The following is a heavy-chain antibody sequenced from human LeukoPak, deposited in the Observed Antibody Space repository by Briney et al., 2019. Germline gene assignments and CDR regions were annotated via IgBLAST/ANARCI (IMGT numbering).Heavy chain of an antibody. CDR3: AKDLKKDELMVYAMDFDY. Sequence: SETLSLTCTVSGGSISSYYWSWIRQPPGKGLEWIGYIYYSGSTNYNPSLRSRVTISVDTSKNQFSLKLSSVTAADTAVYYCAKDLKKDELMVYAMDFDYWGQGTLVTVSS. D-gene: IGHD2-8*01. V-gene: IGHV4-59*12. CDR1: GGSISSYY. J-gene: IGHJ4*02. CDR2: IYYSGST.